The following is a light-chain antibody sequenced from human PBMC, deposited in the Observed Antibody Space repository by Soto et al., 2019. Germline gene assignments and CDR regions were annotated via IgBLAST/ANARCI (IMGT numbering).Light chain of an antibody. CDR2: DAS. CDR3: QQYGISPPT. Sequence: ETVLTQSPATLSLSPGERATLSCGASETITSNYLAWYQRRPGLAPRLVIYDASTRATGIPDRFSGSGSGTDFTLTISRLEPEDFAIYYCQQYGISPPTFGRGTKLEIK. J-gene: IGKJ2*01. V-gene: IGKV3D-20*01. CDR1: ETITSNY.